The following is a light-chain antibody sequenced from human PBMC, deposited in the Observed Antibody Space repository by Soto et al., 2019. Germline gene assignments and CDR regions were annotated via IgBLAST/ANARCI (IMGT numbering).Light chain of an antibody. CDR1: QSVSSN. CDR3: QQYATSPRT. J-gene: IGKJ1*01. CDR2: GAF. V-gene: IGKV3-20*01. Sequence: IVLTRSPGTLSLSPGERATLSCRASQSVSSNLAWYQQKPGQAPRLLIYGAFARATDAPDRFSGSESGTDFTLTIDRLEPEDSAVYYCQQYATSPRTFGQGTKV.